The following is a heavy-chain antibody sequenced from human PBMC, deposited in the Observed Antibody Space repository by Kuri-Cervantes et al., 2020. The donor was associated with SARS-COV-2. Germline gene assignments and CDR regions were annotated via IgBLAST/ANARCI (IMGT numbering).Heavy chain of an antibody. CDR3: ARQLETTMLYYFDY. Sequence: SVKVSCKASGGTFSSYAISWVRQAPEQGLEWMGRIIPIFGIANYAQKFQGRVTITADKSTSTAYMELSSLRSEDTAVYYCARQLETTMLYYFDYWGQGTLVTVSS. CDR2: IIPIFGIA. J-gene: IGHJ4*02. CDR1: GGTFSSYA. V-gene: IGHV1-69*04. D-gene: IGHD3-10*02.